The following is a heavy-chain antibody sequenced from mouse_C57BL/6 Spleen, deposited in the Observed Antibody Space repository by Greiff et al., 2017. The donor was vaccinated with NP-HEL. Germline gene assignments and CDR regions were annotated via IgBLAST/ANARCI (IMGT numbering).Heavy chain of an antibody. J-gene: IGHJ4*01. Sequence: QVQLKQPGAELVKPGASVKLSCKASGYTFTSYWMHWVKQRPGRGLEWIGRIDPNSGGTKYNEKFKSKATLTADKPSSTAYMQLRSLTSEDSAVYYCARELDSSYAMDYWGQGTSVTVSS. CDR1: GYTFTSYW. V-gene: IGHV1-72*01. D-gene: IGHD3-2*01. CDR3: ARELDSSYAMDY. CDR2: IDPNSGGT.